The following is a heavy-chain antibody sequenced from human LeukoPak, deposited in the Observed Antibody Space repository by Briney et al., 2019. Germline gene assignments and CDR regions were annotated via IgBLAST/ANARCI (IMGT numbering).Heavy chain of an antibody. D-gene: IGHD2-15*01. Sequence: PGGSLRLSCAASGFTFSSYAMSWVRQAPGKGLEWVSSISGGAASTDYVDSVKGRFTISRDNSKNTLYLQMNSLRAEDTAVYYCARYELSGSGGSLSRAFDIWGQGTMVTVSS. V-gene: IGHV3-23*01. CDR2: ISGGAAST. CDR1: GFTFSSYA. CDR3: ARYELSGSGGSLSRAFDI. J-gene: IGHJ3*02.